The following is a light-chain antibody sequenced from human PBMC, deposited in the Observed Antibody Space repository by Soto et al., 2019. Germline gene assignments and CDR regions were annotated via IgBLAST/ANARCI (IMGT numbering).Light chain of an antibody. CDR1: QSVSAGY. Sequence: EIVLTQSPGTLSLSSGERATLSCGASQSVSAGYLAWYQQKPGQAPRLLIYGASNRATGIPDRFSGSGSGTDFTLTISRLEPEDFAVYYCQQYSSSPFTFGPGTKVDI. V-gene: IGKV3-20*01. CDR2: GAS. J-gene: IGKJ3*01. CDR3: QQYSSSPFT.